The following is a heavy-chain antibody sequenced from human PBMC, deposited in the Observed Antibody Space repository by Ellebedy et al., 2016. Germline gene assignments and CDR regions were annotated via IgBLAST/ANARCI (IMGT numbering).Heavy chain of an antibody. J-gene: IGHJ6*02. CDR2: INAGNGNT. CDR3: ARGGGYDISYYYYGMDV. CDR1: GYTFTSYA. V-gene: IGHV1-3*01. Sequence: ASVKVSCKASGYTFTSYAMHWVRQAPGQRLEWMGWINAGNGNTKYSQKFQGRVTITRDTSISTAYMELSRLRSDDTAVYYCARGGGYDISYYYYGMDVWGQGTTVTVSS. D-gene: IGHD5-12*01.